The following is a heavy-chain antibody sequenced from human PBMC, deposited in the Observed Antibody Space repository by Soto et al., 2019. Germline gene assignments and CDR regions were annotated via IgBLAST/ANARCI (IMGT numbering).Heavy chain of an antibody. D-gene: IGHD6-19*01. CDR2: IIPIFGTA. CDR3: ARTGIAMAGTVAWAYGMDG. Sequence: SVKVSCKASGGTFSSYAISWVRQAPGQGLEWMGGIIPIFGTANYAQKFQGRVTITADESTSTAYMELSSLRSEDTAVYYCARTGIAMAGTVAWAYGMDGWGQRPTVTDS. J-gene: IGHJ6*02. CDR1: GGTFSSYA. V-gene: IGHV1-69*13.